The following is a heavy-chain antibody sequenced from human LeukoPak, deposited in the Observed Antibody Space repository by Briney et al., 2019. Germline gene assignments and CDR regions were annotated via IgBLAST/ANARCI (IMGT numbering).Heavy chain of an antibody. CDR3: AREGGNNYAADY. D-gene: IGHD5-24*01. CDR2: IWYDGIKK. V-gene: IGHV3-33*01. J-gene: IGHJ4*02. CDR1: GFTFSSYG. Sequence: GGSLRLSCAASGFTFSSYGMHWVRQAPGKGLEWVAVIWYDGIKKYHADSVKGRFTISRDNSKNTLYLQMNSLRGEDTAVYYCAREGGNNYAADYWGQGTLVTVSS.